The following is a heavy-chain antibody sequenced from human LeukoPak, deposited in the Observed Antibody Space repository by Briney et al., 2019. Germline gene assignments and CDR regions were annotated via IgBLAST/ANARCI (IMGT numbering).Heavy chain of an antibody. D-gene: IGHD1-26*01. V-gene: IGHV4-4*07. CDR1: GGSMNTYY. Sequence: SETLSLTYSVSGGSMNTYYWTWLRQPAGKGLEWIGRVYTSGYTKYNPSLQSRVTMSVDTSKKQLSLMLTSLTAADTAVYYCARETLVGTTDYFDYWGQGALVTVSS. J-gene: IGHJ4*02. CDR2: VYTSGYT. CDR3: ARETLVGTTDYFDY.